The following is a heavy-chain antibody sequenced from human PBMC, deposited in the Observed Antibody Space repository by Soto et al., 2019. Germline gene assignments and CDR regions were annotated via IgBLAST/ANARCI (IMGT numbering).Heavy chain of an antibody. Sequence: QVQLVQSGAEVRKPGASVKVSCNVTGYTFSGHYLHWVRQAPGQGLEWMGWINPKSGGTNYAQKFQDSVTMTADTSVSAASMELTSLRYADTAVFYCAIELYSSPSYLFDSWGEGTLVTVSS. CDR3: AIELYSSPSYLFDS. V-gene: IGHV1-2*02. J-gene: IGHJ4*02. D-gene: IGHD6-13*01. CDR2: INPKSGGT. CDR1: GYTFSGHY.